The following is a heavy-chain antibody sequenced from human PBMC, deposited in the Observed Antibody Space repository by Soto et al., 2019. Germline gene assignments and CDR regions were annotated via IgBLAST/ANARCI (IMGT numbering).Heavy chain of an antibody. CDR1: GFTFSSYW. D-gene: IGHD6-19*01. V-gene: IGHV3-74*01. CDR3: ARTIAVAEEYFQH. Sequence: GGSLRLSCAASGFTFSSYWMHWVRQAPGKGLVWVSRINSDGSSTSYADSVKGRFTISRDNAKNTLYLQMNSLRAEDTAVYYCARTIAVAEEYFQHWGQGTLVTVSS. J-gene: IGHJ1*01. CDR2: INSDGSST.